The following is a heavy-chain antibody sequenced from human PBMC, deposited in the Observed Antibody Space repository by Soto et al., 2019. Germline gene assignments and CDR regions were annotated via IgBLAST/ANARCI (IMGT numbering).Heavy chain of an antibody. D-gene: IGHD3-10*01. CDR2: IIPIFGTA. CDR3: ASRDYGSGSYPANWFDP. Sequence: GASVKVSCKASGGTFSSYAISWVRQAPGQGLEWMGGIIPIFGTANYAQKFQGRVTITADESTSTAYMELSSLRSEDTAVYYCASRDYGSGSYPANWFDPWGQGTLVNVSS. J-gene: IGHJ5*02. V-gene: IGHV1-69*13. CDR1: GGTFSSYA.